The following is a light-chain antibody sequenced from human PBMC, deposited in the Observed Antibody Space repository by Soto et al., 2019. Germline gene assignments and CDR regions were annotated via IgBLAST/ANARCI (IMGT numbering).Light chain of an antibody. J-gene: IGLJ1*01. CDR2: DVS. V-gene: IGLV2-14*01. Sequence: QSVLTQPASVSGSPGQSFTISCTGTSSDVGNSDYVSWYQQHPGKVPKLMIYDVSNRPSGVSNRFSGSKSGNTASLTISGLQAEDEADYYCISFTPRATYGFATGTKVTGL. CDR1: SSDVGNSDY. CDR3: ISFTPRATYG.